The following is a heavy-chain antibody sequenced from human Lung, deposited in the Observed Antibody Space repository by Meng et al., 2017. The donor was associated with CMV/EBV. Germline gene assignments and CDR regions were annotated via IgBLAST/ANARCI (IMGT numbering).Heavy chain of an antibody. D-gene: IGHD6-6*01. CDR1: GGSVSSGSFY. J-gene: IGHJ6*02. CDR3: ARDSYSSSYPYSYYLGMDV. Sequence: SXTLSLXCTVSGGSVSSGSFYWSWIRQPPAKGLEWIGYIYYSGSTKYNPSLKSRVTISVDMFKNQFSLKLSSVTAADTAVYYCARDSYSSSYPYSYYLGMDVWGQGTXVTVSS. CDR2: IYYSGST. V-gene: IGHV4-61*01.